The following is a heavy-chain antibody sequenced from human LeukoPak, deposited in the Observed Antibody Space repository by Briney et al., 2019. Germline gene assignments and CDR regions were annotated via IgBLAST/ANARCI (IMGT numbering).Heavy chain of an antibody. V-gene: IGHV4-59*01. CDR1: GGSISSYY. CDR2: VYDTGST. D-gene: IGHD3-10*01. J-gene: IGHJ4*02. CDR3: ARAKPGSPPDY. Sequence: SETLSLTCTVSGGSISSYYWSRIRQPPGKGLEYIGYVYDTGSTNYSPSLKSRVTISVDTSKNQFSLKLSSVTAADTAKYFCARAKPGSPPDYWGQGTLVTVSS.